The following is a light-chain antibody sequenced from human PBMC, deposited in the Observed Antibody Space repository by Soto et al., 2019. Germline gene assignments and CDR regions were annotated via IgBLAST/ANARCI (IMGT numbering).Light chain of an antibody. CDR1: QSISSY. CDR3: QQYKTFLRT. CDR2: AAS. Sequence: SPSSLSASVGDRVTITCRASQSISSYLNWYQQKPGKAPKLLIYAASNLQSGVPSRFSGSASGTDFTLTISSLQPDDFATYYCQQYKTFLRTFGGGTKVDIK. J-gene: IGKJ4*01. V-gene: IGKV1-39*01.